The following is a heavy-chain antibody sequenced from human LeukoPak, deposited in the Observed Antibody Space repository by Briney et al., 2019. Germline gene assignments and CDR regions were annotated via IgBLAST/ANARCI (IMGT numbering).Heavy chain of an antibody. CDR3: ARMSSSGYFV. CDR2: IKQDASEK. Sequence: PGGSLRLSCAASGFTFSNYWMSWVRQVPGKGLEWVANIKQDASEKYFVDSTKGRFTISRDNAKKSLYLQMNSLRVEDTAVYYCARMSSSGYFVWGQGTLVTVSS. CDR1: GFTFSNYW. J-gene: IGHJ4*02. D-gene: IGHD3-22*01. V-gene: IGHV3-7*01.